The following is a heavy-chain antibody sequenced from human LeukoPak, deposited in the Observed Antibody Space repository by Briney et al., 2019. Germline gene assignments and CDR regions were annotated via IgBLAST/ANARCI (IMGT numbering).Heavy chain of an antibody. D-gene: IGHD5-12*01. CDR2: IWYDGSNK. V-gene: IGHV3-33*06. CDR3: AKQLVATSGEAFDI. Sequence: GGSLRLSCAASGFTFSSYGMHWVRQAPGKELERVAVIWYDGSNKYYADSVKGRFTISRDNSKNTLYLQMNSLRAEDTAVYYCAKQLVATSGEAFDIWGQGTMVTVSS. J-gene: IGHJ3*02. CDR1: GFTFSSYG.